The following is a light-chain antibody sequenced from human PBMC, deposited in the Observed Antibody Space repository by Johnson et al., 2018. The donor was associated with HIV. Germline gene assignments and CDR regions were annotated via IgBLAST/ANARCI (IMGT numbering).Light chain of an antibody. V-gene: IGLV1-51*02. CDR3: GTWDSSLNALYV. J-gene: IGLJ1*01. CDR2: ENN. Sequence: QSVLTQPPSVSAAPGQKVTISCSGSGSNIGNNYVSWYQQLPGTAPKLLIYENNKRPSGIPDRFSGSKSGTSATLGLTALQTGDEAGYYCGTWDSSLNALYVFGTGTKVTVL. CDR1: GSNIGNNY.